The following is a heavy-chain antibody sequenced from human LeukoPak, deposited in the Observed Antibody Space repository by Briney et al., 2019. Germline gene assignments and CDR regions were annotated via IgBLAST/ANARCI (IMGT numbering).Heavy chain of an antibody. CDR1: GYTFTSYY. J-gene: IGHJ4*02. V-gene: IGHV1-46*03. CDR2: INPSGGST. D-gene: IGHD3-3*01. CDR3: GRAFWSGSPFDY. Sequence: ASVKVSCKASGYTFTSYYMHWVRRAPGQGLEWMGIINPSGGSTSYAQEFQGRVTMTRDTSTSTVYMELTSLRSEDTAVYFCGRAFWSGSPFDYWGQGTLVTVSS.